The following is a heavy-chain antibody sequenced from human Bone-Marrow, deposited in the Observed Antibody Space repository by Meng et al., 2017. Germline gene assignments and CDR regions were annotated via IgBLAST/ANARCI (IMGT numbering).Heavy chain of an antibody. CDR1: GGTFSSYA. V-gene: IGHV1-8*03. Sequence: ASVKVSCKASGGTFSSYAISWVRQATGQGLEWMGWMNPNSGNTGYAQKFQGRVTITRNTSISTAYMELSSLRSEDTAVYYCARGDWVEYYYGSGQNYYYGMDVWGQGTTVTVSS. D-gene: IGHD3-10*01. CDR3: ARGDWVEYYYGSGQNYYYGMDV. CDR2: MNPNSGNT. J-gene: IGHJ6*02.